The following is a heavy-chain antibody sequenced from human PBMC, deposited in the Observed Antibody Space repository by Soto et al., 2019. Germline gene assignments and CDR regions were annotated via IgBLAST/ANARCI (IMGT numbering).Heavy chain of an antibody. D-gene: IGHD1-26*01. J-gene: IGHJ3*01. CDR3: ARGDRGAFDL. CDR1: GFTFSYYW. V-gene: IGHV3-74*01. CDR2: IHSDGSST. Sequence: EVQLVESGGGLVRPGGSLRLSCAASGFTFSYYWMHWVRQAPGKGLVWVSRIHSDGSSTTYADCVKGRFIISRDNARSTGDLQMNSVRVQDTAVYYCARGDRGAFDLWGQGTVVTVSS.